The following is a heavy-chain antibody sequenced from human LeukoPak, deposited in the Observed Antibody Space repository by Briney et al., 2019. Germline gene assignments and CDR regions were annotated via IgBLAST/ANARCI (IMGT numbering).Heavy chain of an antibody. J-gene: IGHJ4*02. Sequence: PGGSLRLSCAASGFTFSGFYMHWVRQASGKGLEWVGLIRSKPNSYTTVYAASVPGRFTISRDDSKNTAYLQMNSLKAEDTAVYYCTRQDCSGGSCSYVDYWGEGTLVTVS. CDR1: GFTFSGFY. V-gene: IGHV3-73*01. CDR2: IRSKPNSYTT. D-gene: IGHD2-15*01. CDR3: TRQDCSGGSCSYVDY.